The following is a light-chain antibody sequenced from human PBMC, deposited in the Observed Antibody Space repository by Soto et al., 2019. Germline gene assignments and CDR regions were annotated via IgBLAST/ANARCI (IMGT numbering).Light chain of an antibody. CDR3: QQSYSTRYT. V-gene: IGKV1-39*01. CDR2: DAS. J-gene: IGKJ2*01. CDR1: QNIRNL. Sequence: DIQMSQSPSTLSASVGDSVTITCRASQNIRNLLAWYQQKPGKAPNPLIYDASSLKSGVPSRFSGSGSGTDFTLTISSLQPEDFATYYCQQSYSTRYTFGQGTKLEIK.